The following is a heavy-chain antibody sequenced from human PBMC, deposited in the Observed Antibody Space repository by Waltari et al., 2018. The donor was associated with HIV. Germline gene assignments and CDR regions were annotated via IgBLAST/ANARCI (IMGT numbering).Heavy chain of an antibody. CDR1: GGSISSYY. D-gene: IGHD3-3*01. CDR2: IYYSGST. CDR3: ARLAGSVEWLLDYYYGMDV. Sequence: QVQLQESGPGLVKPSETLSLTCTVSGGSISSYYWSWIRQPPGQGLEWIGCIYYSGSTNYNPSLKSRVTISVDTSKNQFSLKLSSVTAADTAVYYCARLAGSVEWLLDYYYGMDVWGQGTTVTVSS. J-gene: IGHJ6*02. V-gene: IGHV4-59*01.